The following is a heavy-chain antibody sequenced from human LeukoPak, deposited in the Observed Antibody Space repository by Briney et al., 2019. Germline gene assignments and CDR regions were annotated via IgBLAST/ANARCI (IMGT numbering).Heavy chain of an antibody. CDR1: GDSISSDDYY. V-gene: IGHV4-31*03. CDR3: ARGGYSGYDYDY. CDR2: IYYSGST. Sequence: SETLSLTCTVSGDSISSDDYYWGWIRQHPGKGLEWIGFIYYSGSTSYNPSLKSRVTISIDTSKSQFSLKLSSVTAADTAVYYCARGGYSGYDYDYWGQGTLVTVSS. J-gene: IGHJ4*02. D-gene: IGHD5-12*01.